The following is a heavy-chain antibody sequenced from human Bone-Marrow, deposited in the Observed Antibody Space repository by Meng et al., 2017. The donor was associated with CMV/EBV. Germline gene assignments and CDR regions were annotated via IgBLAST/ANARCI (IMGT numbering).Heavy chain of an antibody. CDR2: ISWNSGSI. CDR1: GFTFDDYA. D-gene: IGHD3/OR15-3a*01. CDR3: AKDMDPRGYYGMDV. V-gene: IGHV3-9*01. Sequence: GGSLSLSCAASGFTFDDYAMHWVRQAPGKGLEWVSGISWNSGSIGYADSVKGRFTISRDNAKNSLYLQMTSLRAEDTALYYCAKDMDPRGYYGMDVWGQGTTVTVSS. J-gene: IGHJ6*02.